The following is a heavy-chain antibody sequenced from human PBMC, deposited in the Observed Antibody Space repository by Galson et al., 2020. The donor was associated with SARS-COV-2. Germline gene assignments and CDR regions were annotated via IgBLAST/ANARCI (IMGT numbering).Heavy chain of an antibody. J-gene: IGHJ5*02. CDR1: GGSISSSSYY. CDR2: IYYSGST. V-gene: IGHV4-39*07. Sequence: SETLSLTCTVSGGSISSSSYYWGWIRQPPGKGLEWIGSIYYSGSTYYNPSLKSRVTISVDTSKNQFSLKLSSVTAADTAGYYCARTYRVVGALRFDPWGQGTLVTVSS. D-gene: IGHD2-15*01. CDR3: ARTYRVVGALRFDP.